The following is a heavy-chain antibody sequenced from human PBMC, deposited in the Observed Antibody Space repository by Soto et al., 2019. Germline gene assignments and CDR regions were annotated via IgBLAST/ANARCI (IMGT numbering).Heavy chain of an antibody. D-gene: IGHD6-6*01. CDR3: AKVRDDHSYFFDY. Sequence: SETLSLTCTVSGGSISGYYWSWIRQPPGKGLEWIGYIYYSGSTTYNPSLKSPVTISVDTSRNQFSLKLSSVTAADTAVYYCAKVRDDHSYFFDYWGQGTLVTVSS. V-gene: IGHV4-59*01. CDR1: GGSISGYY. CDR2: IYYSGST. J-gene: IGHJ4*02.